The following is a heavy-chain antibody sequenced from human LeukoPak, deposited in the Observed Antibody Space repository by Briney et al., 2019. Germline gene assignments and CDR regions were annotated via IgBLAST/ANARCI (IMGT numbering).Heavy chain of an antibody. CDR1: GFTFSSYN. Sequence: GGSLRLSCAASGFTFSSYNMNWVRQAPGKGLEWVSFISTSSSYIYYADSVKGRFTISRHNAKNSLYLEMNSLRAEDTAVYYCARDSGGYFDRNHFDYWGQGTLVTVSS. CDR3: ARDSGGYFDRNHFDY. J-gene: IGHJ4*02. D-gene: IGHD3-9*01. CDR2: ISTSSSYI. V-gene: IGHV3-21*06.